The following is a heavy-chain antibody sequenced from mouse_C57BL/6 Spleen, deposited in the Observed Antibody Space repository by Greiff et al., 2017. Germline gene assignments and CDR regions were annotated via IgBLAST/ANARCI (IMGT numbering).Heavy chain of an antibody. Sequence: VQLQQSGPELVKPGASVKISCKASGYAFSSSWMNWVKQRPGTGLAWIGRLYPGDGDTNYNGKFKGKATLTADKSSSTAYMQLSSLTSEDSAVYFCARREASNAMDYWGQGTSVTVSS. J-gene: IGHJ4*01. CDR2: LYPGDGDT. CDR3: ARREASNAMDY. CDR1: GYAFSSSW. V-gene: IGHV1-82*01. D-gene: IGHD6-1*01.